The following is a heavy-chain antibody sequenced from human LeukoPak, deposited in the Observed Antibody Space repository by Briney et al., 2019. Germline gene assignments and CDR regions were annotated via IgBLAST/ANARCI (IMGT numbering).Heavy chain of an antibody. D-gene: IGHD4-23*01. J-gene: IGHJ4*02. Sequence: SETLSLTCTVSGGSISSYYWSWIRQPPGKGLEWIGYGHYTGSTNYNPSLKSRVTISVDTSKSQFSLKLTSVTAADTVVYYCATRNYGGNSEYFDFWGQGALVTVSS. V-gene: IGHV4-59*08. CDR2: GHYTGST. CDR3: ATRNYGGNSEYFDF. CDR1: GGSISSYY.